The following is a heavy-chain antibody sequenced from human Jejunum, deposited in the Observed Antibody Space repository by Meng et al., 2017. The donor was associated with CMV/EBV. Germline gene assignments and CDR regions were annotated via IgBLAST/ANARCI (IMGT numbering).Heavy chain of an antibody. CDR2: INCNDGAT. CDR3: ARELSYTSALDY. CDR1: GDTFTSCH. Sequence: QGQLVQSGAEGKKPGASVKVSCKASGDTFTSCHIHWVPQAPGQGLEWLGLINCNDGATSYAHKFQGRVSMTRDTSTRIVHMELSSLRSEDTALYYCARELSYTSALDYWGQGTLVTVSS. D-gene: IGHD2/OR15-2a*01. V-gene: IGHV1-46*01. J-gene: IGHJ4*02.